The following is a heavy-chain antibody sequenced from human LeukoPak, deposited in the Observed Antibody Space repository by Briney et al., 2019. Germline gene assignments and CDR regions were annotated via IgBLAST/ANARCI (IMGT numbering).Heavy chain of an antibody. CDR2: INPNSGGT. D-gene: IGHD6-13*01. Sequence: VASVTVSCKASGYTFTGYYMHWVRQAPGQGLEWMGWINPNSGGTNYALKLQGRVTMTRDTSLRTAYMELSRLRSDDTAVYYCARDKVAAAGLQADDYYYYYMDVWGKGTTVTVSS. V-gene: IGHV1-2*02. CDR1: GYTFTGYY. CDR3: ARDKVAAAGLQADDYYYYYMDV. J-gene: IGHJ6*03.